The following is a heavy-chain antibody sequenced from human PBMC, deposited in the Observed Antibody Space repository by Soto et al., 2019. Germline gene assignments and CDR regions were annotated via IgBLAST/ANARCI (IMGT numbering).Heavy chain of an antibody. CDR1: GGSISSGDYY. D-gene: IGHD3-22*01. Sequence: SETLSLTCTVSGGSISSGDYYWSWIRQPPGKGPEWIGYIYYSGSTNYNPSLKSRVTISVDTSKNQFSLKLSSVTAADTAVYYCARVADYYDSSGYYPYGMDVWGQGTTVTVSS. V-gene: IGHV4-61*08. CDR3: ARVADYYDSSGYYPYGMDV. J-gene: IGHJ6*02. CDR2: IYYSGST.